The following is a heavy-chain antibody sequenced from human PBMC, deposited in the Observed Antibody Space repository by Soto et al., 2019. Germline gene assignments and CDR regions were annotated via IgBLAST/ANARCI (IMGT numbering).Heavy chain of an antibody. CDR2: LDGAGGST. CDR1: GFTFSDFA. Sequence: VGSLRLSCLASGFTFSDFAMTWVRHVRGRGLEWVASLDGAGGSTYYAESVRGRFSISRDNSQNTLFLQMKRLTVDDTAIYYCAAPRDEYGSGVSWFTYGMDIWGQGTTVTV. D-gene: IGHD3-10*01. CDR3: AAPRDEYGSGVSWFTYGMDI. J-gene: IGHJ6*02. V-gene: IGHV3-23*01.